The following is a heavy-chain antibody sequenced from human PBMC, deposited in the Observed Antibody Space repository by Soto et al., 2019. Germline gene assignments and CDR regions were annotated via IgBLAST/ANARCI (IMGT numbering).Heavy chain of an antibody. Sequence: QVQLQQWGAGLLKPSETLSLRCGVSGGSFNDYYWIWIRQSPGKGLEWMGEIHQSGSTRYNPSLKRRVTISVDTAKNQFSLKLNSMTAADTAVYYCARGGEQSVGGVYYYGMDVWGQGTTVVVSS. V-gene: IGHV4-34*01. CDR3: ARGGEQSVGGVYYYGMDV. J-gene: IGHJ6*02. CDR2: IHQSGST. CDR1: GGSFNDYY. D-gene: IGHD3-16*01.